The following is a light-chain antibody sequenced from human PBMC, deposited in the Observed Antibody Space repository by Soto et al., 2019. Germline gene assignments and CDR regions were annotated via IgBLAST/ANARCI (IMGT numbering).Light chain of an antibody. J-gene: IGKJ1*01. Sequence: DIQMTQSPSSLSASVGDRVTCTCRASQGISTYLAWYQQKPGKVPKLLIYAASTLQSGVPSRFSCSGSGTDFTLTISSLQPEDVATYYCQKYNSAHWSFGQGTKVEIK. CDR3: QKYNSAHWS. CDR1: QGISTY. V-gene: IGKV1-27*01. CDR2: AAS.